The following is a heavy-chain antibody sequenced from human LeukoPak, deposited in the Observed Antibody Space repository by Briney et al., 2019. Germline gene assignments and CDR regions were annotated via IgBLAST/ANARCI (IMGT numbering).Heavy chain of an antibody. Sequence: GASVKVSCKASGYTFTSYDINWVRQATGQGLEWMGWMNPNSGNTGYAQKFQGRVTMTRNTSISTAYMELSSLRSEDTAVYYCARDEAVAGPFDYWGQGTLVTVSS. CDR2: MNPNSGNT. CDR1: GYTFTSYD. J-gene: IGHJ4*02. CDR3: ARDEAVAGPFDY. V-gene: IGHV1-8*01. D-gene: IGHD6-19*01.